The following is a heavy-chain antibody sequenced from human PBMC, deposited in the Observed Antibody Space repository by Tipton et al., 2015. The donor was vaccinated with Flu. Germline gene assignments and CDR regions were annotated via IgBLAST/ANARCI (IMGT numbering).Heavy chain of an antibody. Sequence: SLRLSCTASGFSLRSYGMHWVRQTPGKGLEWVAFLWYDGNKKYYGDSVKGRFTVSRDDSKNTLNLQMNSLTGEDTGVYYCARDGPEWNYFAYMGVWGKGTTVTVSS. CDR1: GFSLRSYG. CDR3: ARDGPEWNYFAYMGV. D-gene: IGHD3-3*01. J-gene: IGHJ6*03. V-gene: IGHV3-33*01. CDR2: LWYDGNKK.